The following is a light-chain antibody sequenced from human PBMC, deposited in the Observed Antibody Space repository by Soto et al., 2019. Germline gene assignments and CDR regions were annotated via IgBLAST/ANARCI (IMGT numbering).Light chain of an antibody. CDR2: LGS. CDR3: MQALQTPYT. Sequence: DIVMTQSPLSLPVTPGEPASISCRSSQSLLHSNGKTFLDWYVQKSGQSPQVLIYLGSNRASGVPARFSGSWSGTDFTLQISRVEAEDVGVYYCMQALQTPYTFGQGTKLEIK. J-gene: IGKJ2*01. V-gene: IGKV2-28*01. CDR1: QSLLHSNGKTF.